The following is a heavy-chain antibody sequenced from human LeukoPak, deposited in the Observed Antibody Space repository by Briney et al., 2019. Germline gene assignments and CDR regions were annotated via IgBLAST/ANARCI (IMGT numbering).Heavy chain of an antibody. J-gene: IGHJ4*02. V-gene: IGHV7-4-1*02. CDR2: INTNTGNP. D-gene: IGHD3-10*01. CDR3: ARERPGVIFDY. Sequence: ASVKVSCKASGYTFTSYAMAWVRQAPGQGLEWMGWINTNTGNPTYAQVFTGRFVFSLNTSVSTAYLQISTLKAEDTAVYYCARERPGVIFDYWGQGTLVTVSS. CDR1: GYTFTSYA.